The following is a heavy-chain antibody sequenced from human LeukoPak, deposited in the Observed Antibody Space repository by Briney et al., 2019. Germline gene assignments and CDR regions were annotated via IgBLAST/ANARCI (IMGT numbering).Heavy chain of an antibody. CDR3: AKYSSSSNYYYGMDV. J-gene: IGHJ6*02. CDR1: GFSSSDYY. D-gene: IGHD6-13*01. CDR2: ISGSSTHT. Sequence: GGSLRLSCAASGFSSSDYYMNWIRQAPGKGLEWVSYISGSSTHTNYADSVKGRFTISRDNAKNSLYLQMNSLRAEDTAVYYCAKYSSSSNYYYGMDVWGQGTTVTVSS. V-gene: IGHV3-11*03.